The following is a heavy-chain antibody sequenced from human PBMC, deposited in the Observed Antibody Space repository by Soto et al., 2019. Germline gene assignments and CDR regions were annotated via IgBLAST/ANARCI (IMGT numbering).Heavy chain of an antibody. CDR3: ARDIGWHGDYDYYYGMDV. D-gene: IGHD4-17*01. CDR1: GVSFSDYY. CDR2: IYYSGST. V-gene: IGHV4-59*01. J-gene: IGHJ6*02. Sequence: SVTLPLTCAVYGVSFSDYYWILPRQPPGKGLEWIGYIYYSGSTNYNPSLKSRVTISVDTSKNQFSLKLSSVTAADTAVYYCARDIGWHGDYDYYYGMDVWGQGTTVTVSS.